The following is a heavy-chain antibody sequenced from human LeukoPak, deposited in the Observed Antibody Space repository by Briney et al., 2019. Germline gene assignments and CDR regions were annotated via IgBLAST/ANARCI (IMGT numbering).Heavy chain of an antibody. CDR2: IKQDGSEK. Sequence: GGSLRLSCVASGFTFGDYWMTWVRQAPGKGPQWVANIKQDGSEKYYVDSVKGRFTISRDNAKNSLYLQMKSLRAEDTAVYYCARVREGYDRYYYYYMDVWGKGTTVTVSS. V-gene: IGHV3-7*04. J-gene: IGHJ6*03. CDR1: GFTFGDYW. CDR3: ARVREGYDRYYYYYMDV. D-gene: IGHD5-24*01.